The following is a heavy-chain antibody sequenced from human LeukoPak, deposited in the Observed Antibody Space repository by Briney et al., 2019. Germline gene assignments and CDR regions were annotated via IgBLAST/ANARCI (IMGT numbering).Heavy chain of an antibody. CDR2: IRNNAYGGTT. J-gene: IGHJ4*02. V-gene: IGHV3-49*03. D-gene: IGHD3-10*01. Sequence: GGSLRLSCTGSGFTFGDYVMSWFRQAPWKGLEWVGFIRNNAYGGTTEYAASVKGRFTISRDDSKSIAYLQMNSLKTEDTAVYYCTRERGIYGSGTDFDYWGQGTLVTVSS. CDR3: TRERGIYGSGTDFDY. CDR1: GFTFGDYV.